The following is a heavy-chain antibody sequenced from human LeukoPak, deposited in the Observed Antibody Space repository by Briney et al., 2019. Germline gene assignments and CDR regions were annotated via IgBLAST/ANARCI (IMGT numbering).Heavy chain of an antibody. CDR3: ARDDRDMYCSGGSCYSVYAFDI. D-gene: IGHD2-15*01. CDR1: GYTFTGYY. V-gene: IGHV1-2*02. J-gene: IGHJ3*02. Sequence: ASVKVSCKASGYTFTGYYMHWVRQAPGQGLEWMGWINPNSGGTNYAQKFQGRVTMTRDTSISTAYMELSRLRSGDTAVYYCARDDRDMYCSGGSCYSVYAFDIWGQGTMVTVSS. CDR2: INPNSGGT.